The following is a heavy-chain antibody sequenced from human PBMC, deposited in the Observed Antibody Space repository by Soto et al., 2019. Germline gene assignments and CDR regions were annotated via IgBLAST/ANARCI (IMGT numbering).Heavy chain of an antibody. CDR2: MNPNSGNT. D-gene: IGHD2-15*01. CDR1: GYTFTSYD. V-gene: IGHV1-8*01. CDR3: ARSPGPHIVAGDWFDP. J-gene: IGHJ5*02. Sequence: ASVKVSCKASGYTFTSYDINWVRQATGQGLEWMGWMNPNSGNTGYAQKFQGRVTMTRNTSISTAYMELSSLRSEDTAVYYCARSPGPHIVAGDWFDPWGQGTLVTV.